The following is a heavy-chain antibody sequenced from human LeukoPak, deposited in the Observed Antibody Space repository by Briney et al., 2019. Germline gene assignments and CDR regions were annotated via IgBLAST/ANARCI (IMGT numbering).Heavy chain of an antibody. J-gene: IGHJ4*02. CDR3: ASTGGDYSPVDY. CDR2: INHSGST. D-gene: IGHD4-17*01. V-gene: IGHV4-38-2*02. Sequence: SETLSLTCTVSGYSISSGYHWGWIRQPPGKGLEWIGEINHSGSTNYNPSLKSRVTISVDTSKNQFSLKLSSVTAADTAVYYCASTGGDYSPVDYWGQGTLVTVSS. CDR1: GYSISSGYH.